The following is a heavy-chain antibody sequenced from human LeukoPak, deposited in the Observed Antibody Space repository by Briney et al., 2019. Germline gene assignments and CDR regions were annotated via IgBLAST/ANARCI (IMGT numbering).Heavy chain of an antibody. CDR3: AKEGDYYDSSGYYGDEGDY. D-gene: IGHD3-22*01. J-gene: IGHJ4*02. Sequence: GGSLRLSCAASGFTFSSYAISWVRQAPGKGLEWVSAISGSGGSIYYADSVKGRFTISRDNSKNTLYLQMNSLRAEDTAVYYCAKEGDYYDSSGYYGDEGDYWGQGTLVTVSS. V-gene: IGHV3-23*01. CDR2: ISGSGGSI. CDR1: GFTFSSYA.